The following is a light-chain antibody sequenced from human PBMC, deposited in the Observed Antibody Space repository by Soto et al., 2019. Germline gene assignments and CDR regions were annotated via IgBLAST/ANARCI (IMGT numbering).Light chain of an antibody. Sequence: QSVLTQPPSVSGAPGQGGTISSTGSSSNIGAGYDVHWYQQLPGTAPKLLIYGDSNRPSGVPDRFSGSKSGTSASLAISGLQAEDEADYYCQSFDNSLRAYVFGTGTKVTV. J-gene: IGLJ1*01. CDR3: QSFDNSLRAYV. CDR1: SSNIGAGYD. CDR2: GDS. V-gene: IGLV1-40*01.